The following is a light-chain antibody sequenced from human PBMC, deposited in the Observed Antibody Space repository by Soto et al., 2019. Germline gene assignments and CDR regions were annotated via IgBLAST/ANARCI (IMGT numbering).Light chain of an antibody. J-gene: IGLJ2*01. Sequence: QSALTQPPSASGSPGQSVTISCTGTSSDVGGYNYVSWYQQHQGKAPKRKISEVSMRPSGVTDRFSGSKSGNTASLPVSGRQAEDEAYDYCSSFAGNNNLVFGGGTKLPVL. CDR2: EVS. CDR3: SSFAGNNNLV. CDR1: SSDVGGYNY. V-gene: IGLV2-8*01.